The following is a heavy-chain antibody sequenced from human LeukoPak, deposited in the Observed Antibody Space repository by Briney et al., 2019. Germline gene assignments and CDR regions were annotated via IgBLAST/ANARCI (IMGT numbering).Heavy chain of an antibody. CDR1: GGSISSYY. V-gene: IGHV4-39*07. Sequence: SETLSLTCTVSGGSISSYYWGWIRQPPGKGLEWIGSIYYSGSTYYNPSLKSRVTISVDTSKNQFSLKLSSVTAADTAVYYCARIFSSIDYYGSGSSYFDYWGQGTLVTVSS. CDR2: IYYSGST. J-gene: IGHJ4*02. CDR3: ARIFSSIDYYGSGSSYFDY. D-gene: IGHD3-10*01.